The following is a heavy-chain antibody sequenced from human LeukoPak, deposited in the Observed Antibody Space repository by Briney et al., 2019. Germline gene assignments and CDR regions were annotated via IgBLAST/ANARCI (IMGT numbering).Heavy chain of an antibody. CDR3: ARTEAVYVATAGTYFDY. Sequence: SETLSLTCTVSGGSISSSSYYWGWIRQPPGKGLEWIGSIYYSGSTYYNPSLKSRVTISVDTSKNQFSLKLNSVTAADTAAYYCARTEAVYVATAGTYFDYWGQGTLVTVSS. D-gene: IGHD6-13*01. CDR1: GGSISSSSYY. J-gene: IGHJ4*02. CDR2: IYYSGST. V-gene: IGHV4-39*01.